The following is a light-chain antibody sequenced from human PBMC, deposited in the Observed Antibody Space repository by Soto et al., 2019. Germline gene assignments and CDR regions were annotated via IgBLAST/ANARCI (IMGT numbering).Light chain of an antibody. CDR1: QSVSSN. J-gene: IGKJ1*01. V-gene: IGKV3-15*01. CDR2: GAS. CDR3: QQYNNWPPDRT. Sequence: EIVMTQSPATLSVSPGERATLSCRASQSVSSNLAWYQQKPGQAPRLLIYGASTRATGIPARCSGSGSGTEFTHTINSRQSEDFAIYFCQQYNNWPPDRTFGQGTKVEIK.